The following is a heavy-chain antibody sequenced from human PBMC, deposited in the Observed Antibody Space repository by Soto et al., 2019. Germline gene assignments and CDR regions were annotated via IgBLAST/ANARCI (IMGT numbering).Heavy chain of an antibody. D-gene: IGHD3-3*01. Sequence: GFLRLSSAASGLSFSSCAFGWVRQAPGPGLEWVSAISGSGGSTYYADYVKGRFTISRDNSKNTLYLQMNRLRAEDTAVYYCAKDQDMTIFGVVIGSHFDYWGQGTLVTVSS. V-gene: IGHV3-23*01. J-gene: IGHJ4*02. CDR2: ISGSGGST. CDR3: AKDQDMTIFGVVIGSHFDY. CDR1: GLSFSSCA.